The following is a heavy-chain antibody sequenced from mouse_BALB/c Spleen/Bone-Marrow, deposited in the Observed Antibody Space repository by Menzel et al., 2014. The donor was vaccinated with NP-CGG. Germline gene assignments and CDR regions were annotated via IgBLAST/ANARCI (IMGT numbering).Heavy chain of an antibody. Sequence: CKTSGYTFTEYTMHWVKQSHVKSLEWIGGINPNNGGTSYNQKFKGKATWTVDKSSSTAYMELRSLTSEDSAVYYCARGWLLRHYFDYWGQGTTLTVSS. CDR3: ARGWLLRHYFDY. CDR1: GYTFTEYT. D-gene: IGHD2-3*01. J-gene: IGHJ2*01. V-gene: IGHV1-18*01. CDR2: INPNNGGT.